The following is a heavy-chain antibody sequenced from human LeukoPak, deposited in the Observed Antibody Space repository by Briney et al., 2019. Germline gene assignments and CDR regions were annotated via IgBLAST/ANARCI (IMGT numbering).Heavy chain of an antibody. CDR3: ARVSGGYYYDSSGYFTYYFDY. V-gene: IGHV1-2*06. CDR1: GYTFTGYY. J-gene: IGHJ4*02. CDR2: INPNSGGT. Sequence: EASVGVSCKASGYTFTGYYMHWVRQAPGQGLEWMGRINPNSGGTNYAQKFQGRVTMTRDTSISTAYMELSRLRSDDTAVYFCARVSGGYYYDSSGYFTYYFDYWGQGTLVTVSS. D-gene: IGHD3-22*01.